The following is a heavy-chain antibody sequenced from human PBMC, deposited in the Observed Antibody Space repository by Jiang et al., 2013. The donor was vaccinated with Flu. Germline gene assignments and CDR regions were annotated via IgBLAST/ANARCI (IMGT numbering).Heavy chain of an antibody. CDR3: AGNLDY. D-gene: IGHD1-14*01. V-gene: IGHV3-11*01. CDR1: GFTFSGSY. Sequence: QLLESGGSLVKPGGSLRLSCAASGFTFSGSYMSWIRQAPGKGLEWIAYISGSSTNIYHADSVKGRFTISRDNAKNSLYLQMNSLRVEDTAVYYCAGNLDYWGRGTLVTVSS. J-gene: IGHJ4*02. CDR2: ISGSSTNI.